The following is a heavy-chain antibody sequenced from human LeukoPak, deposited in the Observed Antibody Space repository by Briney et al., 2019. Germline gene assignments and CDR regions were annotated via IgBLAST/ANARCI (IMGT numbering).Heavy chain of an antibody. J-gene: IGHJ4*02. Sequence: SETLSLTCSVSGGSISPYYWSWIRQPPGKGLEWIGYIYYSGTTYYNPSLKSRVTISVDTSKNQFSLKLSSVTAADTAVYYCARVGIGTYSELQYYFDYWGQGTLVTVSS. D-gene: IGHD1-1*01. CDR3: ARVGIGTYSELQYYFDY. V-gene: IGHV4-59*12. CDR1: GGSISPYY. CDR2: IYYSGTT.